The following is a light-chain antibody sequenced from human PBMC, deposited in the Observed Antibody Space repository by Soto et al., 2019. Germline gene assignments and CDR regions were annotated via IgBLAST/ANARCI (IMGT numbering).Light chain of an antibody. Sequence: QSALAQPASVSGSLGQSITISCTGTSSDVGAYNYVSWYQQQPGKAPKLMISEVSNRPSGVSDRFSGSKSGNTASLIISGLQAEEEADYYFCSFKSSTTYVFGTGTKVTV. CDR3: CSFKSSTTYV. CDR1: SSDVGAYNY. CDR2: EVS. J-gene: IGLJ1*01. V-gene: IGLV2-14*01.